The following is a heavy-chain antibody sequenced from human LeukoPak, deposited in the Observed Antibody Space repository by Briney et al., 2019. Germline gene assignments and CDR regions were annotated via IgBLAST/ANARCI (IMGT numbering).Heavy chain of an antibody. J-gene: IGHJ4*02. CDR3: ARGRGATTPFDY. Sequence: PSETLSLTCTVSGGSISSYYWSWIRQPPGKGLEWIGYIYYSGSTNYNPSLKSRDTISVDTSKNQFSLKLSSVTAADTAVYYCARGRGATTPFDYWGQGTLVTVSS. V-gene: IGHV4-59*08. CDR1: GGSISSYY. CDR2: IYYSGST. D-gene: IGHD5-12*01.